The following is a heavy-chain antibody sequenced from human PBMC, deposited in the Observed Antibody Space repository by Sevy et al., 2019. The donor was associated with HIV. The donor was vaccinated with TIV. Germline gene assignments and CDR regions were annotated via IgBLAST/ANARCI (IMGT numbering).Heavy chain of an antibody. J-gene: IGHJ4*01. V-gene: IGHV3-7*04. Sequence: GGSLRLSCAASGFTFSSYWMHWVRQAPGKGLEWVANINQDGSTKYYVDSVKGRFTISRDNAKNSLFLQMNSLGGEDAAVYYCGRALGSSDGYWGHGTLVTVSS. CDR3: GRALGSSDGY. CDR1: GFTFSSYW. CDR2: INQDGSTK. D-gene: IGHD2-15*01.